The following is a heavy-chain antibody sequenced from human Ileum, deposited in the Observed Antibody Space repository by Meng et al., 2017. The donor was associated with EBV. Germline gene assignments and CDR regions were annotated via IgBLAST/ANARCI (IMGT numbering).Heavy chain of an antibody. CDR1: GLTFSKPI. CDR3: TRQGQDL. Sequence: VEVVGSWGRVVQPGVVLRLSCVVCGLTFSKPIRHWIRQGPGEGLDWVAVISSANYTYYSDSVKGRFPITRDNSANTVYLQMDNLGPQDAALYFCTRQGQDLWGQGTLVTVSS. V-gene: IGHV3-30*03. J-gene: IGHJ4*02. CDR2: ISSANYT. D-gene: IGHD2-15*01.